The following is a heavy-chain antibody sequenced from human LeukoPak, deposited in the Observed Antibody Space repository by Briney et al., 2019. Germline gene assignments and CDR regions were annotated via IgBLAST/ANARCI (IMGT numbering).Heavy chain of an antibody. CDR2: IIPIFGTA. CDR1: GGTFSSYA. Sequence: ASVKVSCKASGGTFSSYAISWVRQAPGQGLEWMGGIIPIFGTANYAQKFQGRVTMTEDTSTDTAYMELSSLRSEDTAVYYCATWHQLPFYFDYWGQGTLVTVSS. J-gene: IGHJ4*02. D-gene: IGHD2-2*01. V-gene: IGHV1-69*06. CDR3: ATWHQLPFYFDY.